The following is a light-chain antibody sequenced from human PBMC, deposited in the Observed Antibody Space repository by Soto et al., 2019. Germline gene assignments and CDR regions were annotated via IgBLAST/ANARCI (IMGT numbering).Light chain of an antibody. Sequence: IVMTQTPATLSVSPGERVTLSCRASQSVSYHVAWYQQKPGQTPRLVIYDASSRASGIPARFSGSRSGTEFSLTISGLQSEDFGVYYCQQYNSWLTFGGGTRV. CDR3: QQYNSWLT. CDR2: DAS. J-gene: IGKJ4*01. CDR1: QSVSYH. V-gene: IGKV3-15*01.